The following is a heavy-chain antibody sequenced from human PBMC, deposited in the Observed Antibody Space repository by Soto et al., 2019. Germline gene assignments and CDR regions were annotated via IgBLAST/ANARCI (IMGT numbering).Heavy chain of an antibody. J-gene: IGHJ4*02. CDR2: IYSGGST. V-gene: IGHV3-53*02. Sequence: EVQLVETGGGLIQPGGSLRLSCAASGFTVSSNYMSWVRQAPGKGLEWVSVIYSGGSTYYADSVKGRFTISRDNSKNTLYLQMNSLRAEDTAVYYCARRSPLYYFDYWGQGTLVTVSS. CDR1: GFTVSSNY. CDR3: ARRSPLYYFDY.